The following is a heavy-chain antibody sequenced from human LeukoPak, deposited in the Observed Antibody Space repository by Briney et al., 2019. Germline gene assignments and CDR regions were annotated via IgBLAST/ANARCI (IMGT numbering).Heavy chain of an antibody. CDR2: IYSGGST. Sequence: QSGGSLRLSWAASGFTVSSNYMTWVRQAPGKGLEWVSVIYSGGSTYYADSVKGRFTVSRDNSKNTLYLQMNSLRAEDTGVYYCARAFTVGGSWGQGTLVTVSS. CDR3: ARAFTVGGS. V-gene: IGHV3-66*01. CDR1: GFTVSSNY. J-gene: IGHJ5*02. D-gene: IGHD1-26*01.